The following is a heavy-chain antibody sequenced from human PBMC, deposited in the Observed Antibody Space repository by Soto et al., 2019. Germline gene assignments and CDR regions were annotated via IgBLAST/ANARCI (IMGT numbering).Heavy chain of an antibody. CDR1: GGSISSYY. J-gene: IGHJ3*02. Sequence: QVQLQESGPGLVKPSETLSLTCTVSGGSISSYYWSWIRQPPGKGLEWIGYIYYSGSTNYNPSLKSRVTISVDTSKNQFSLKLSSVTAADTAVYYCARDRDSGYDWDDAFDIWGQGTMVTVSS. D-gene: IGHD5-12*01. CDR2: IYYSGST. V-gene: IGHV4-59*01. CDR3: ARDRDSGYDWDDAFDI.